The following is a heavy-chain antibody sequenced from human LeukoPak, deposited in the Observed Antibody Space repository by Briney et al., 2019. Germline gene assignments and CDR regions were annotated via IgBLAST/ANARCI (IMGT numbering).Heavy chain of an antibody. CDR2: IYHSGST. V-gene: IGHV4-30-2*01. J-gene: IGHJ4*02. CDR3: ARSGYTYGLDY. D-gene: IGHD5-18*01. CDR1: GGSISSGGYS. Sequence: PSETLSLTCAVSGGSISSGGYSWSWIRQPPGKGLEWIEYIYHSGSTYYNPSLKSRVTISVDRSKNQFSLKLNSVTAADTAVYYCARSGYTYGLDYWGQGTLVTVSS.